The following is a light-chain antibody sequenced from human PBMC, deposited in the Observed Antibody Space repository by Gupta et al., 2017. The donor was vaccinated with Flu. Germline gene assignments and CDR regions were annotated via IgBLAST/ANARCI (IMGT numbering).Light chain of an antibody. Sequence: VTPGEPASISCTSSQSRRHNNGDNFLDWYLQKPGKSPQLLIYLASKRASGIPDRFSGSGSGTDFTLTISRVEAEDVGVYYCMQYVQTPQKFAQGTKLEIK. J-gene: IGKJ2*01. CDR3: MQYVQTPQK. V-gene: IGKV2-28*01. CDR2: LAS. CDR1: QSRRHNNGDNF.